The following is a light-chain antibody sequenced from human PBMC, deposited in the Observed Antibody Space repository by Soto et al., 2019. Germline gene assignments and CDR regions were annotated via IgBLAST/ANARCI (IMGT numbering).Light chain of an antibody. V-gene: IGKV3-20*01. J-gene: IGKJ1*01. CDR2: GTS. CDR3: QHYGDSSWT. CDR1: RSVSDTL. Sequence: EIVLTQSPGTLSLSPGERATLSCRADRSVSDTLLTWFQQKPGQAPRLLIFGTSNRAPGIPDRFSGSGSGTDFTLAISRQEPDDFAVYYCQHYGDSSWTFGQGTIVESK.